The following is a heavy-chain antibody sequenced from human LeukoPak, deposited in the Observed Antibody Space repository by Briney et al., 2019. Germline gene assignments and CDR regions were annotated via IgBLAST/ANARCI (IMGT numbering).Heavy chain of an antibody. J-gene: IGHJ3*02. Sequence: GGSLRLSCAASGFTFSTYSMNWVRQAPGKGLEWVSSISSGGTYKYYADSVKGRFTIPRDNAQNSLYLQMNSLRAEDSSVYYCARPTTVATISADAFDIWGQGTMVTVSS. CDR2: ISSGGTYK. CDR3: ARPTTVATISADAFDI. V-gene: IGHV3-21*01. CDR1: GFTFSTYS. D-gene: IGHD4-17*01.